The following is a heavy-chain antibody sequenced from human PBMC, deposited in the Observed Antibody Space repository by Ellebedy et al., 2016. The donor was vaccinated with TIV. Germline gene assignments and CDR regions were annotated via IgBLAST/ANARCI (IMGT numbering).Heavy chain of an antibody. J-gene: IGHJ4*02. CDR2: INTDGSST. CDR1: GFTFSDYW. D-gene: IGHD5-24*01. V-gene: IGHV3-74*01. CDR3: AKESGNGYNHFDY. Sequence: GGSLRLSCTVSGFTFSDYWMHWIRQAPGKGLVWVSRINTDGSSTSYVDSVKGRFTVSRDNAKSTVYLQMNSLTAEDTAVYYCAKESGNGYNHFDYWGQGTLVTVSS.